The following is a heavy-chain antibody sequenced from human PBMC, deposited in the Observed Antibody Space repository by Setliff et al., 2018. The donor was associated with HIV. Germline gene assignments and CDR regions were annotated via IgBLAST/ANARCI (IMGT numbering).Heavy chain of an antibody. V-gene: IGHV1-18*01. CDR2: ISTYNGNR. CDR1: GYTFTNYG. CDR3: ARDLRPYSSPYFDF. Sequence: ASVKVSCKASGYTFTNYGISWVRQAPGQGLEWMGWISTYNGNRNYAQKLQGRVTMTTDTSTNTIYMGLSSLTSDDTAVYFCARDLRPYSSPYFDFWGQGTLVTVSS. J-gene: IGHJ4*02. D-gene: IGHD6-13*01.